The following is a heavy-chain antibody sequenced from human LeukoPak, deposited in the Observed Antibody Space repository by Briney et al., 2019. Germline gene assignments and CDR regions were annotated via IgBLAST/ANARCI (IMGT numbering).Heavy chain of an antibody. D-gene: IGHD4-17*01. Sequence: GGSLRLSCAASGFTFSSYGMHWVRQAPGKGLEWVAFIRFGGINKYYVEFVKGRFTISRDNTKNTLHLQMNNLRAEDTAVYHCAKDLYGDLGGGGTDWGQGTLVTISS. V-gene: IGHV3-30*02. CDR1: GFTFSSYG. J-gene: IGHJ4*02. CDR3: AKDLYGDLGGGGTD. CDR2: IRFGGINK.